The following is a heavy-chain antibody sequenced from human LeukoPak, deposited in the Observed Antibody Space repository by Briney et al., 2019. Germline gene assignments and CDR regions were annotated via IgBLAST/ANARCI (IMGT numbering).Heavy chain of an antibody. D-gene: IGHD6-6*01. CDR1: GFIFSGYG. V-gene: IGHV3-23*01. Sequence: GGSLRLSCGASGFIFSGYGMGWVRQAPGKGLEWVSTISNSGYHTYYPDSVRGRFTISRDNSANTLYLQMSSLRAEDTALYYCAKHRGSSFIYSVDSWGQGTLVTVSS. CDR3: AKHRGSSFIYSVDS. CDR2: ISNSGYHT. J-gene: IGHJ4*02.